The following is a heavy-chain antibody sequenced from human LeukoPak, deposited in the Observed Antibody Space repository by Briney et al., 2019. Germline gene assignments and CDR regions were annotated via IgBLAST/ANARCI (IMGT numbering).Heavy chain of an antibody. CDR1: GSSFSTSG. J-gene: IGHJ4*02. V-gene: IGHV3-30*02. CDR2: LRDDERDK. CDR3: AKDVLRTSGTPA. D-gene: IGHD1-1*01. Sequence: GRSLRLSCAPAGSSFSTSGMHWVRHAPGKWLEWVAFLRDDERDKNYVDPVKGRFTIYRENSKIMLYLQMSSLRAEETAVYYCAKDVLRTSGTPAWGQGTLVTVSS.